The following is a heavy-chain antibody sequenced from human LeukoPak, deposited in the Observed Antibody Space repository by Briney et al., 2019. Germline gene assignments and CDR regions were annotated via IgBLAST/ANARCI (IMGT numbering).Heavy chain of an antibody. CDR2: IKQDGSEK. CDR3: ARLPLSSGRPLGYMDV. CDR1: GFTFSTYW. Sequence: GGSLRLSCAASGFTFSTYWMSWVRQAPGKGLEWEDNIKQDGSEKYYVDSVKGRFTISRDNAKNSLYLQMNSLRAEDTAVYYCARLPLSSGRPLGYMDVWGKGTTVTISS. J-gene: IGHJ6*03. V-gene: IGHV3-7*01. D-gene: IGHD6-19*01.